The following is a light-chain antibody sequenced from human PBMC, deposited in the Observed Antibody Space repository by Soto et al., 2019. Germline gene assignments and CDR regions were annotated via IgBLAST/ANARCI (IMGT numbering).Light chain of an antibody. Sequence: EVVMTQSPATLSVSPGERATISCRASRGIGSTLAWYQQKPGQTPRLLIYDTSTRATGVPGRFIGSRSGTEFTLTITSLQSEDFAIYYYQHYVTWPLAFGGGTRVENK. CDR3: QHYVTWPLA. CDR1: RGIGST. J-gene: IGKJ4*02. V-gene: IGKV3-15*01. CDR2: DTS.